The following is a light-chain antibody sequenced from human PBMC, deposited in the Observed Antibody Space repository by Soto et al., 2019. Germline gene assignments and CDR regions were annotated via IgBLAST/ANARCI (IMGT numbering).Light chain of an antibody. J-gene: IGKJ2*01. V-gene: IGKV3-20*01. CDR1: QSVTSNF. CDR2: GAS. CDR3: QQYGRTPLLYT. Sequence: ENVLTQSPGTLSLSPGERATLSCRASQSVTSNFLAWYQQKPGQAPRLLIYGASTRAAGDPDRFSGSGSGTDFTLTITRLEPEDYAGYYCQQYGRTPLLYTFGQGTKLGVK.